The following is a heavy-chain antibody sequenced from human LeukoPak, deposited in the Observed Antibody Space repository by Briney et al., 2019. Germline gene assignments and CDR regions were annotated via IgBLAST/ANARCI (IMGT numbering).Heavy chain of an antibody. J-gene: IGHJ4*02. Sequence: GGSLRLSCAASGFTFSSYSMNWVRQAPGKGLEWVSSISSSSSYIYYADSVKGRFTISRDNAKKSLYLHMNSLRAEDTAVYYCARDYGGSSPFDYWGQGTLVTVSS. D-gene: IGHD4-23*01. CDR2: ISSSSSYI. CDR1: GFTFSSYS. CDR3: ARDYGGSSPFDY. V-gene: IGHV3-21*01.